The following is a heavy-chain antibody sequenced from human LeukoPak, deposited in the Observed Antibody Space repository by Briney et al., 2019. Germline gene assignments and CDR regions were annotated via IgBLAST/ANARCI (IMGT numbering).Heavy chain of an antibody. CDR1: GYTFTGYY. Sequence: GASVKVSCRASGYTFTGYYLHWVRQAPGQGLEWMGRINPNSGGTNYAQKFQGRVTMTRDTSISTAYVELNRLRSDDTAVYYCARDKGDYDTSGSLFVFGGQGTLVTVSS. V-gene: IGHV1-2*06. J-gene: IGHJ4*02. D-gene: IGHD3-22*01. CDR2: INPNSGGT. CDR3: ARDKGDYDTSGSLFVF.